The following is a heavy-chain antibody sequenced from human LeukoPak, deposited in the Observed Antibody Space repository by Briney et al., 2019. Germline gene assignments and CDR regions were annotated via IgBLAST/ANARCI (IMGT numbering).Heavy chain of an antibody. D-gene: IGHD4-17*01. V-gene: IGHV4-39*01. J-gene: IGHJ4*02. CDR1: GGSISSGGYY. CDR2: IYYSGST. Sequence: SETLSLTCTVSGGSISSGGYYWSWIRQHPGKGLEWIGSIYYSGSTYYNPSLKSRVTIFVDTSKSQFSLKLGSVTAADTAVYYCARHDRGVTTVLYYWGQGTLVTVSS. CDR3: ARHDRGVTTVLYY.